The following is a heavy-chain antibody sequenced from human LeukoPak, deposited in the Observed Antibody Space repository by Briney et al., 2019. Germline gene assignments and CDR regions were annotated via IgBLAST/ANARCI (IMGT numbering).Heavy chain of an antibody. CDR1: GFTFSSYD. CDR3: ARDWGGGTHDY. CDR2: ISSSSNYI. D-gene: IGHD3-10*01. J-gene: IGHJ4*02. Sequence: GGSLRLSCAASGFTFSSYDMNWVRQAPGKGLEWVSSISSSSNYIHYADSVKGRFTISRDNAKNSLYLQMNSLRAEDTAVYYCARDWGGGTHDYWGQGTLVTVSS. V-gene: IGHV3-21*01.